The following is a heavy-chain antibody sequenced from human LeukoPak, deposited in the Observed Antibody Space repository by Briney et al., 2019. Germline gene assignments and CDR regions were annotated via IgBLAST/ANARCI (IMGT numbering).Heavy chain of an antibody. CDR3: AKDGGSYYYDSSGKDAFDI. CDR1: GFTFSSYA. J-gene: IGHJ3*02. D-gene: IGHD3-22*01. Sequence: GGSLRLSCAASGFTFSSYAMSWVRQAPGKGLGWVSAISGGGGSTYYADSVKGRFTISRDNSKNTLYLQVNSLRAEDTAVYYCAKDGGSYYYDSSGKDAFDIWGQGTMVTVSS. V-gene: IGHV3-23*01. CDR2: ISGGGGST.